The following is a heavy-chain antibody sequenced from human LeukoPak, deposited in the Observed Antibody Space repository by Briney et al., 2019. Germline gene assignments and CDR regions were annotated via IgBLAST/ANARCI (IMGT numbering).Heavy chain of an antibody. CDR1: GYSFTSFH. Sequence: ASVKVSCKAAGYSFTSFHINWVRQAPGQGPEWMGWMNPNTGNTGFAQKFQGRVTITQNSSISTVYMELNSLTPEDTAVYYCARRGLVAGIYDLVYGFDIWGQGTMVTVSS. CDR2: MNPNTGNT. V-gene: IGHV1-8*03. J-gene: IGHJ3*02. D-gene: IGHD3/OR15-3a*01. CDR3: ARRGLVAGIYDLVYGFDI.